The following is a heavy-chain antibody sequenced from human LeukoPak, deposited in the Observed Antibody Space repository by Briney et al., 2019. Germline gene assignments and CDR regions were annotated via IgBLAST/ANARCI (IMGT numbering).Heavy chain of an antibody. CDR2: IDTDGSNT. Sequence: GGSLRLSCAASGFTFSSYWIHWVRQAPGKGLVWVSRIDTDGSNTNYADSVKGRFTISRDNAKNTLYLQMNSLRAEDTAVYYCARRSAAKDAFDIWGQGTMVTVSS. CDR1: GFTFSSYW. V-gene: IGHV3-74*01. J-gene: IGHJ3*02. D-gene: IGHD6-25*01. CDR3: ARRSAAKDAFDI.